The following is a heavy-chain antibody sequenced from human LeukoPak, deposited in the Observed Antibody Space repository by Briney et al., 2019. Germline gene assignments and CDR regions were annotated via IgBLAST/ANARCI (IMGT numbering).Heavy chain of an antibody. D-gene: IGHD4-17*01. Sequence: SETLSPTCAVSGVSFNDYYWSWVRQTPGKGLEWIGEINHSGYTNDSPSLKSRVTLSTDTSRKQFSLNLRSVTVADTGIYYCTRMTTGHDYWGQGTLVTVSS. CDR3: TRMTTGHDY. CDR2: INHSGYT. J-gene: IGHJ4*02. V-gene: IGHV4-34*01. CDR1: GVSFNDYY.